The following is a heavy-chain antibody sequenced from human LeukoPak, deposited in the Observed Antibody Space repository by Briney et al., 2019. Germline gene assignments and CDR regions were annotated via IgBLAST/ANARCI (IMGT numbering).Heavy chain of an antibody. J-gene: IGHJ4*02. CDR1: EFTFSSYE. Sequence: GGSLRLSCAASEFTFSSYEMNWVRQAPGKGLEWVSYISTSGNNINYADSVRGRFTISRDNAKNALYLQMNSLRAEDTAVYYCARGSFWGQGTLVTVSS. CDR3: ARGSF. V-gene: IGHV3-48*03. CDR2: ISTSGNNI.